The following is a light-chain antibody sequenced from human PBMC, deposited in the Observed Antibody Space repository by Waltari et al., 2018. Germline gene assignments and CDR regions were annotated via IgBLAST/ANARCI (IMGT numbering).Light chain of an antibody. CDR2: QDS. V-gene: IGLV3-1*01. CDR3: QAWDSSTVV. J-gene: IGLJ2*01. Sequence: SYYLTQPPSASVSPGQTASTTRPGDKFADKYACWYQQKPGQSPVLVIYQDSKRPSGIPERFSGSNSGNTATLTISGTQAMDEADYYCQAWDSSTVVFGGGTKLTVL. CDR1: KFADKY.